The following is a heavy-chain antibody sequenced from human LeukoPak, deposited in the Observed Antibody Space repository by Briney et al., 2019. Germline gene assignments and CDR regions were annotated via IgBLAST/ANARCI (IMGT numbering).Heavy chain of an antibody. CDR1: GFTFSSYS. CDR3: ARPSSPYGGSSKEIYFDY. CDR2: ISSSSSYI. J-gene: IGHJ4*02. V-gene: IGHV3-21*01. Sequence: GRSLRLSCAASGFTFSSYSMNWVRQAPGKGLEWVSSISSSSSYIYYADSVKGRFTISRDNAKNSLYLQMNSLRAEDTAVYYCARPSSPYGGSSKEIYFDYWGQGTLVTVSS. D-gene: IGHD6-6*01.